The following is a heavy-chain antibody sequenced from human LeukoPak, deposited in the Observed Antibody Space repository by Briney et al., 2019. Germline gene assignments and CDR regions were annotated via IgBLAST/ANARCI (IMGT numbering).Heavy chain of an antibody. D-gene: IGHD7-27*01. CDR2: IYTSGST. CDR3: ARGLGFDY. V-gene: IGHV4-61*02. J-gene: IGHJ4*02. CDR1: GGPISSGSYY. Sequence: SQTLSLTCTVSGGPISSGSYYWSWIRQPAGKGLEWIGRIYTSGSTNYNPSLKSRVTISVDTSKNQFSLKLSSVTAADTAVYYCARGLGFDYWGQGTLVTVSS.